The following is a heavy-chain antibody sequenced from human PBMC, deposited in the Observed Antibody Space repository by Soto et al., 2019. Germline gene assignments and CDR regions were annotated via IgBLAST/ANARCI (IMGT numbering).Heavy chain of an antibody. J-gene: IGHJ6*02. CDR2: IYYSGST. Sequence: QVQLQESGPGLVKPSETLSLTCTVSGGSIISYYWSWIRQPPGKGLEWIGYIYYSGSTNYNPSLKSRVTISVDTSKNQFSLKLSSLTAADTAVYYCARDRRGYYYYGMDVWGQGTTVTVSS. V-gene: IGHV4-59*01. CDR3: ARDRRGYYYYGMDV. CDR1: GGSIISYY. D-gene: IGHD5-12*01.